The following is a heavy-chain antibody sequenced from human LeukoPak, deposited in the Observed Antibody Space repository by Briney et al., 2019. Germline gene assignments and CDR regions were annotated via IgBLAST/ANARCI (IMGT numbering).Heavy chain of an antibody. CDR2: TYYRSKWYN. Sequence: SQTLSLTCAISGDSVSSNSAAWNWIRQSPSRGLEWLGRTYYRSKWYNDYAVSVKSRITINPDTSKNQFSLQLNSVTPEDTAVYHCARDEYCSGGSCYFVFDYWGQGTLVTVSS. J-gene: IGHJ4*02. CDR1: GDSVSSNSAA. V-gene: IGHV6-1*01. CDR3: ARDEYCSGGSCYFVFDY. D-gene: IGHD2-15*01.